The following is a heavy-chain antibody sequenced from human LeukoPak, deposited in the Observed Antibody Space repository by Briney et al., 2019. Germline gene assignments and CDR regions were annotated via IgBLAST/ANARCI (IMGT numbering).Heavy chain of an antibody. J-gene: IGHJ5*02. D-gene: IGHD1-26*01. CDR3: ARDLVGATIGDWFDP. Sequence: ASVKVSCKASGYTFAGYYMHWVRQAPGQGLEWMGWINPNSGGTNYAQKFQGRVTMTRDTSISTAYMELSRLRSDGTAVYYCARDLVGATIGDWFDPWGQGTLVTVSS. CDR1: GYTFAGYY. CDR2: INPNSGGT. V-gene: IGHV1-2*02.